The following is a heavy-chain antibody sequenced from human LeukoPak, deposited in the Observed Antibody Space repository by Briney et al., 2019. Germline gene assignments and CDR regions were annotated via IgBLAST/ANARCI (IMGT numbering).Heavy chain of an antibody. CDR3: TTGSGGNSVGYY. V-gene: IGHV3-15*01. J-gene: IGHJ4*02. CDR2: IKSKTDGGTT. CDR1: GFTVSSNY. Sequence: GGSLRLSCAASGFTVSSNYMSWVRQAPGKGLEWVGRIKSKTDGGTTDYAAPVKGRFTISRDDSKNTLYLQMSSLKTEDTAVYYCTTGSGGNSVGYYWGQGTLVTVSS. D-gene: IGHD4-23*01.